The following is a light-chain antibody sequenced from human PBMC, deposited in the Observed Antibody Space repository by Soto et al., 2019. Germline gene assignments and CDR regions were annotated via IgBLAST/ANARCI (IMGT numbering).Light chain of an antibody. CDR1: QSVSID. J-gene: IGKJ1*01. Sequence: IVLTQSPATLSVSPGERATLSCRASQSVSIDLAWYQQKPGQAPRLLIYGASSRATGIPDRFSGSGSGTDFTLTISRLEPEDFAVYYCQQYGSSSWTFGQGTKVDIK. V-gene: IGKV3-20*01. CDR2: GAS. CDR3: QQYGSSSWT.